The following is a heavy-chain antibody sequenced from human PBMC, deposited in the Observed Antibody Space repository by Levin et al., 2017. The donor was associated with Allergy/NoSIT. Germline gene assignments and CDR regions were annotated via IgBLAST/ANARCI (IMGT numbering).Heavy chain of an antibody. CDR3: AKGTTVTTFFRDAFDI. V-gene: IGHV3-30*18. CDR1: GFTFSSYG. CDR2: ISYDGSNK. J-gene: IGHJ3*02. Sequence: GESLKISCAASGFTFSSYGMHWVRQAPGKGLEWVAVISYDGSNKYYADSVKGRFTISRDNSKNTLYLQMNSLRAEDTAVYYCAKGTTVTTFFRDAFDIWGQGTMVTVSS. D-gene: IGHD4-17*01.